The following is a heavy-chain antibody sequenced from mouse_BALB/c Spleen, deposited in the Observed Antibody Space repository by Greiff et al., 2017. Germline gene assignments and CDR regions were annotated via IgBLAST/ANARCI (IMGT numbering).Heavy chain of an antibody. D-gene: IGHD1-1*01. V-gene: IGHV1-7*01. CDR2: INPSTGYT. CDR3: AGITTVVSGDY. Sequence: QVQLKESGADLAKPGASVKMSCKASGYTFTSYWMHWVKQRPGQGLEWIGYINPSTGYTEYNQKFKDKATLTADKSSSTAYMQLSSLTSEDSAVYYCAGITTVVSGDYWGQGTSVTVSS. J-gene: IGHJ4*01. CDR1: GYTFTSYW.